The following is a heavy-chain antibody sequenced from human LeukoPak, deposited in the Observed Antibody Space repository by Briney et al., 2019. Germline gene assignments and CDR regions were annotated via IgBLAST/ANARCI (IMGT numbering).Heavy chain of an antibody. CDR3: ARGYYSSGYYVMAPFDY. CDR2: INWNGGST. CDR1: GFTFDDYG. Sequence: PGGSLRLSCAASGFTFDDYGMSWVRQAPGKGLEWVSGINWNGGSTGYADSVKGRFTISRDNARNSLYLQMNSLRAEDTALYYCARGYYSSGYYVMAPFDYWGQGTLVTVSS. V-gene: IGHV3-20*04. D-gene: IGHD3-22*01. J-gene: IGHJ4*02.